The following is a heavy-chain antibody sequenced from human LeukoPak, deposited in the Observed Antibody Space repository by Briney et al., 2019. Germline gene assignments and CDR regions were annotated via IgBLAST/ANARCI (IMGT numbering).Heavy chain of an antibody. V-gene: IGHV3-23*01. J-gene: IGHJ4*02. Sequence: PGGSLRLSCAASGFTFSSYAMSWVRQAPGKGLECVSAISGSGGSTYYADSVKGRFTISRDNSKNTRYLQMNSRRAEDTAVYYCAKVPLWFGVLSDSNYYFDYWGQGNLVTVSS. CDR3: AKVPLWFGVLSDSNYYFDY. D-gene: IGHD3-10*01. CDR2: ISGSGGST. CDR1: GFTFSSYA.